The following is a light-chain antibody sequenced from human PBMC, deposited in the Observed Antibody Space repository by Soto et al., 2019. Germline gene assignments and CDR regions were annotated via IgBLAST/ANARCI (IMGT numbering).Light chain of an antibody. V-gene: IGLV1-40*01. J-gene: IGLJ2*01. CDR2: GNS. CDR1: SSNIGAGYD. CDR3: QPYYISLSDVV. Sequence: QPVLTQPPSVSGAPGQRVTISCTGSSSNIGAGYDVHWYQQLPGTAPKLLIYGNSNQPSRVPDRFSGSKSGTSASLAITGLQPEDEADYYCQPYYISLSDVVFGGGTKLTVL.